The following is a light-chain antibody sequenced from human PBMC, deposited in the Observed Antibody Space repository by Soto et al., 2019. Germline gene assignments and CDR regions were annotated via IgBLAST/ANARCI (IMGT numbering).Light chain of an antibody. CDR2: GAS. CDR3: QQYGSSGLT. Sequence: EIVLTQSPGTLSLSPGERATLSYRASQNVSSSYLAWYQQKPGQAPRLLIYGASSRATGIPDRFSGSGSGTDFTLTISRLEPEDFAVYYCQQYGSSGLTFGGGTKVEIK. V-gene: IGKV3-20*01. CDR1: QNVSSSY. J-gene: IGKJ4*01.